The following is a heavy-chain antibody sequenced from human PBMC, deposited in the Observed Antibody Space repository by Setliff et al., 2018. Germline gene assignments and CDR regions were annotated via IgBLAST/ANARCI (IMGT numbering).Heavy chain of an antibody. CDR1: GYIFTNYW. J-gene: IGHJ4*02. CDR3: ARDSNYEGAYDY. V-gene: IGHV5-51*01. CDR2: IYPGDSDT. Sequence: PGESLKISCKDSGYIFTNYWIGWVRQMPGKGLEWMGIIYPGDSDTRYSPSFQGQVTISADKSINTAYLQWNSLQASDTAMYYCARDSNYEGAYDYWGQGTLVTVSS. D-gene: IGHD4-4*01.